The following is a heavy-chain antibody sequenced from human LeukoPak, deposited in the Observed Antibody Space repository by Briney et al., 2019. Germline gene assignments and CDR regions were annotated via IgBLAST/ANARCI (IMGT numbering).Heavy chain of an antibody. V-gene: IGHV3-7*01. CDR3: ARDLGDCYFDY. CDR2: IKQDGSEK. J-gene: IGHJ4*02. Sequence: GGSLRLSCAAPGFTFSSYWMSWVRQAPGKGLEWVANIKQDGSEKYYVDSVKGRFTISRDNAKNSLYLQMNSLRAEDTAVYYCARDLGDCYFDYWGQGTLVTVSS. D-gene: IGHD2-21*02. CDR1: GFTFSSYW.